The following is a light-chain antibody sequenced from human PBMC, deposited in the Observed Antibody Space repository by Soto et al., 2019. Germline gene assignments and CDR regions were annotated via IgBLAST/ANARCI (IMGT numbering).Light chain of an antibody. J-gene: IGKJ1*01. CDR3: QQYYTTPWT. CDR1: QSVLYSSNNKNY. Sequence: DIVMTQSPDSLAVSLGERATINCKSSQSVLYSSNNKNYLTWYQQKPGQPPKLLIYWASTRESGVPDRFSGSGSGTHFTLTISSLQAEDVAVNYCQQYYTTPWTFGQGTKVEIK. CDR2: WAS. V-gene: IGKV4-1*01.